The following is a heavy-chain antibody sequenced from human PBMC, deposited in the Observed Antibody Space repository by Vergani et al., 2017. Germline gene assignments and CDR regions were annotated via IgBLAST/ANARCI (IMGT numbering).Heavy chain of an antibody. CDR1: GFTFSSYA. J-gene: IGHJ4*02. V-gene: IGHV3-30-3*01. D-gene: IGHD2-2*01. CDR2: ISYDGSNK. Sequence: QVQLVESGGGVVQPGRSLRLSCAASGFTFSSYAMHWVRQAPGKGLEWVAVISYDGSNKYYADSVKGRFTISRDNSKNTLYLQMNSLRAEDTAVYYCARKGGEGYCSSTSGPFDYWGQGTLVTVSS. CDR3: ARKGGEGYCSSTSGPFDY.